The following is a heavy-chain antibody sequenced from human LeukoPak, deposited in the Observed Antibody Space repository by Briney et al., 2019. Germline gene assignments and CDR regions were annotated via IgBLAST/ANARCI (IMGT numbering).Heavy chain of an antibody. V-gene: IGHV3-21*01. CDR2: ISSSSTYI. CDR3: ARDGVATFDY. CDR1: GFTFSSYS. D-gene: IGHD5-12*01. Sequence: PGGSLRLSCAASGFTFSSYSMNWVRQAPGKGLEWVSSISSSSTYIYYAGSVKGRFTISRDNAKNSLYLQMNSLRAEDTAVYYCARDGVATFDYWGQGTLVTVSS. J-gene: IGHJ4*02.